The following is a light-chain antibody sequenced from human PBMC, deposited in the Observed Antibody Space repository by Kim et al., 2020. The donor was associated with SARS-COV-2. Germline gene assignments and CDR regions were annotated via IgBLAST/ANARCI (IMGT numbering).Light chain of an antibody. CDR1: QSVSNN. J-gene: IGKJ4*01. V-gene: IGKV3-15*01. CDR2: GAS. Sequence: EIVMTQSPATLSVSSGERATLSCRASQSVSNNLAWYQRKPGQAPRLLIYGASTRATGIPARFSGSGSGTEFTLTISSLQSEDFAVYYCQQYNNWPLTFGGGTKVDIK. CDR3: QQYNNWPLT.